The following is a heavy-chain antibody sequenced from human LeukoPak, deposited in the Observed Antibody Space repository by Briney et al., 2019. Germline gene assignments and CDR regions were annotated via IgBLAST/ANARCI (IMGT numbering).Heavy chain of an antibody. CDR2: IYYSGST. D-gene: IGHD2-15*01. Sequence: SETLSLTCAVSGDSISSYYWSWIRQPPGKGLEGLGYIYYSGSTNYNPSLKSRVTISVDTSKNQFSLKLSSVTAADTAVYYCARLGLYCSGGSCYSQTNFDYWGQGTLVTVSS. CDR1: GDSISSYY. CDR3: ARLGLYCSGGSCYSQTNFDY. J-gene: IGHJ4*02. V-gene: IGHV4-59*01.